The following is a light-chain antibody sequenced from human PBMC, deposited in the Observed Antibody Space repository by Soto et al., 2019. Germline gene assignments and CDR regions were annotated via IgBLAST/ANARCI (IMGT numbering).Light chain of an antibody. CDR3: QQLNTYPWT. Sequence: DIQLTQSPSFLSASLGDRVTITCRASQGIRSYLAWYQQKPGKAPKLVIYAASTLESGVPSRFRGSGSGTEFTLTISSLQPEDFETYYCQQLNTYPWTFGQGTKVDIK. V-gene: IGKV1-9*01. CDR2: AAS. CDR1: QGIRSY. J-gene: IGKJ1*01.